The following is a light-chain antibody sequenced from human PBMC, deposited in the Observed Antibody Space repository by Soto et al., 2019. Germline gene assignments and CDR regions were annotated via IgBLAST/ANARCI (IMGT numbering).Light chain of an antibody. CDR3: ETWDSHTPWV. Sequence: QLVLTQSSSASASLGSSVKLTCTLSSGHSSYIIAWHQQQPGKAPRYLMKLEGSGTYNKGSGVPDRCSGSSSGADRYLTISNSQFEDEADYYCETWDSHTPWVFGGGTKLTVL. V-gene: IGLV4-60*02. CDR2: LEGSGTY. CDR1: SGHSSYI. J-gene: IGLJ3*02.